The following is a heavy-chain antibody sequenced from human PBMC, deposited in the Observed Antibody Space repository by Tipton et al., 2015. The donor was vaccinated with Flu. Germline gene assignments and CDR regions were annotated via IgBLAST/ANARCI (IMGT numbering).Heavy chain of an antibody. D-gene: IGHD2-2*01. V-gene: IGHV4-59*01. CDR3: ARDTSLIPAALLY. Sequence: TLSLTCTVSGTSISSYYWTWIRQTPGKGLEWIGHIYYSGTTSYSPSLKSRVTISKDMSKNQFSLNLRSVTAADTAVYYCARDTSLIPAALLYWGQGILVTVSS. CDR1: GTSISSYY. J-gene: IGHJ4*02. CDR2: IYYSGTT.